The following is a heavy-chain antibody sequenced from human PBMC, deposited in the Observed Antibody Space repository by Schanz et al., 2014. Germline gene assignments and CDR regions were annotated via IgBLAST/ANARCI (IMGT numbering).Heavy chain of an antibody. CDR2: VSAYNGNT. Sequence: QVQLVQSGAEVKKPGASVKVSCKASGYSFTNYGISWVRQAPGQGLEWMGWVSAYNGNTNYAQKFQGRVTMTTDTSTSTVYMELRSLTSDDSAVYYCARDRDQWDGNYLDYWGQGTRVTVSS. V-gene: IGHV1-18*04. CDR1: GYSFTNYG. D-gene: IGHD1-26*01. J-gene: IGHJ4*02. CDR3: ARDRDQWDGNYLDY.